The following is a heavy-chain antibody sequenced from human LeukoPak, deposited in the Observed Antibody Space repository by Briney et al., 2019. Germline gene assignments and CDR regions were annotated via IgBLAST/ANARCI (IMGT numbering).Heavy chain of an antibody. Sequence: SETLSLTCAVYGGSFSGYYWSWIRQPPGKGLEWIGEINHSGSTNYNPSLKSRVTISVDTSKNQFSLKLSSVTAADTAVYYCARAGSRNRPNYYFDYWGQGTLVTVSS. J-gene: IGHJ4*02. V-gene: IGHV4-34*01. CDR1: GGSFSGYY. CDR3: ARAGSRNRPNYYFDY. CDR2: INHSGST. D-gene: IGHD1-14*01.